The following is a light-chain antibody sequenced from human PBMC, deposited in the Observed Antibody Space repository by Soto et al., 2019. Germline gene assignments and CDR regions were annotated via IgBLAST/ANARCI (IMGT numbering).Light chain of an antibody. V-gene: IGLV1-40*01. Sequence: QSVLTQPPSVSGAPGQRVNISCTGSSSNIGAGYDVHWYQQLPGTAPKLLIYGNSNRPSGVPDRFSGSKSGTSASLAITGLQAEDEADYYCQSYDSSLSGPVVFGGGTKVTVL. CDR3: QSYDSSLSGPVV. CDR1: SSNIGAGYD. CDR2: GNS. J-gene: IGLJ2*01.